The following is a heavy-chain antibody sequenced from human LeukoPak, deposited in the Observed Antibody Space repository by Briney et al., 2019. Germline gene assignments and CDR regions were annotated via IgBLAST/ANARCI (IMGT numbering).Heavy chain of an antibody. D-gene: IGHD3/OR15-3a*01. CDR3: AISGLAQPVGLWDY. V-gene: IGHV1-69*05. CDR2: IIPIFGTA. CDR1: GGTFSSYT. Sequence: ASVKVSCKASGGTFSSYTISWVRQAPGQGLEWMGRIIPIFGTANYAQKFQGRVTITTDESTSTAYMELSSLRSEDTAVYYCAISGLAQPVGLWDYWGQGTLVTVSS. J-gene: IGHJ4*02.